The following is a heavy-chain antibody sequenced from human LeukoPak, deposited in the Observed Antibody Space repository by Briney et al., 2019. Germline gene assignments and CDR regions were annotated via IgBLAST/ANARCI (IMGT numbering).Heavy chain of an antibody. D-gene: IGHD2-8*01. Sequence: GGSLRLSCAASGFTSSSYEMNWVRQAPGKGLEWVSYISSSGSTIYYADSVKGRFTISRDNAKNSLYLQMNSLRAEDTAVYYCARLTKAVLMVYANDYWGQGTLVTVSS. V-gene: IGHV3-48*03. CDR3: ARLTKAVLMVYANDY. CDR2: ISSSGSTI. J-gene: IGHJ4*02. CDR1: GFTSSSYE.